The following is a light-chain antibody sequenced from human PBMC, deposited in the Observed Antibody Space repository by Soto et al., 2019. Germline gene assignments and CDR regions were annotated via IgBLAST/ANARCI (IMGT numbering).Light chain of an antibody. J-gene: IGKJ5*01. V-gene: IGKV3-20*01. CDR1: QSVSSTY. CDR3: QQYGGSPPIT. CDR2: GAS. Sequence: VFTQSPGTLSFSPGEKATLSCRASQSVSSTYLAWYQHKPGQAPRLLIYGASTRATGIPDRFSGSGSGTDFSLTISRLEPEDFAVYYCQQYGGSPPITFGQGTRLEIK.